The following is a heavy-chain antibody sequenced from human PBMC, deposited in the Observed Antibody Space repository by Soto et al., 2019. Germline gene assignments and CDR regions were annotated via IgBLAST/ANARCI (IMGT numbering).Heavy chain of an antibody. Sequence: GGSLRLSCAASGFAFNTYSMHWVRQAPGRGLEWVAVISYDGSNKFYADSVKGRFTISRDNSKNTLYLEMNSLRDEDTAVYYCAKVSPMGYFFDFWGQGTLVTVSS. J-gene: IGHJ4*02. CDR1: GFAFNTYS. CDR2: ISYDGSNK. V-gene: IGHV3-30-3*01. CDR3: AKVSPMGYFFDF.